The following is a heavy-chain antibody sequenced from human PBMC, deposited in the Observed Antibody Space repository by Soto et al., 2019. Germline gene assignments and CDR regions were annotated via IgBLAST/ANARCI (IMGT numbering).Heavy chain of an antibody. J-gene: IGHJ5*02. CDR3: ARGYCSSTSCYIWDNWFDP. CDR1: GGSISSYY. V-gene: IGHV4-59*01. CDR2: IYYSGRT. Sequence: QVQLQESGPGLVKPSETLSLTCTVSGGSISSYYWSWIRQPPGKGLEWIGYIYYSGRTNYNPSLKSRVTISVDTSKNQFSLKLSSVTAADTAVHYCARGYCSSTSCYIWDNWFDPWGQGTLVTVSS. D-gene: IGHD2-2*02.